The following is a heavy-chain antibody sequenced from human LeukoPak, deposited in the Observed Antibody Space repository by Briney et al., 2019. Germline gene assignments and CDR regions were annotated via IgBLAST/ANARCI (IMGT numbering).Heavy chain of an antibody. J-gene: IGHJ4*02. Sequence: PGGSLRLSCAASGFIFSNYALSWVRQAPGKGLEWVSDISGSGGNTYYAKSVRGRFTISRDNSKNTLYLQMNSLRAGDTAIYYCVKGIQSALAAGYWGQGALVTVSS. CDR2: ISGSGGNT. CDR1: GFIFSNYA. V-gene: IGHV3-23*01. D-gene: IGHD5-18*01. CDR3: VKGIQSALAAGY.